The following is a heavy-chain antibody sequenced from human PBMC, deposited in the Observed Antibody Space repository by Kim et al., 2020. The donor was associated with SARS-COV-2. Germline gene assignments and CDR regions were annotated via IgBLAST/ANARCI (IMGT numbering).Heavy chain of an antibody. CDR2: GGST. CDR3: ATVDTGD. J-gene: IGHJ4*02. V-gene: IGHV3-66*01. Sequence: GGSTYSADSVKGRFTISRDNSKNALYLQMNSLKAEDTAVYYCATVDTGDWGQGTLVTVSS. D-gene: IGHD5-18*01.